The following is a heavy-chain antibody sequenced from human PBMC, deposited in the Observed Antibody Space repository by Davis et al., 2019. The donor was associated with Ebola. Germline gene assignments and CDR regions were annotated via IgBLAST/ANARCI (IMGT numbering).Heavy chain of an antibody. Sequence: AASVKVSCKASGGTFSSYAISWVRQAPGQGLEWMGRIIPILGIANYAQKFQGRVTITADKSTSTAYMELSSLRSEDTAVYYCARITMHYYDSSGYYSGCGMDVWGQGTTVTVSS. V-gene: IGHV1-69*04. CDR1: GGTFSSYA. CDR3: ARITMHYYDSSGYYSGCGMDV. J-gene: IGHJ6*02. CDR2: IIPILGIA. D-gene: IGHD3-22*01.